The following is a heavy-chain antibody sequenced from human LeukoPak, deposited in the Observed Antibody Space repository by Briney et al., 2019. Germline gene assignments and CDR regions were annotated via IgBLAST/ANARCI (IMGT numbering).Heavy chain of an antibody. CDR3: ARGKTAVAGIHDWFDP. J-gene: IGHJ5*02. V-gene: IGHV1-69*06. Sequence: GASVKVSFKASGGTFSSYAISWVRQAPGQGLEWMGGIIPIFGTANYAQKFQGRVTITADKSTSTAYMELSSLRSEDTAVYYCARGKTAVAGIHDWFDPWGQGTLVTVSS. D-gene: IGHD6-19*01. CDR1: GGTFSSYA. CDR2: IIPIFGTA.